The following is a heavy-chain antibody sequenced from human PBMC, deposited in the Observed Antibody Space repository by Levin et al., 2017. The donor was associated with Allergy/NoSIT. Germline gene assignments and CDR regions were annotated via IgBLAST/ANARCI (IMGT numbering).Heavy chain of an antibody. D-gene: IGHD3-3*01. J-gene: IGHJ4*02. CDR2: IKQDETEK. CDR1: GFTFSSYW. CDR3: ARDSHDFWSNYNDY. V-gene: IGHV3-7*01. Sequence: GGSLRLSCAASGFTFSSYWMTWVRQAPGKGLEWVANIKQDETEKYYVDSVKGRFTISRDNAKNSLYLQMNSLRAEDTAVYYCARDSHDFWSNYNDYWGQGILVTVSS.